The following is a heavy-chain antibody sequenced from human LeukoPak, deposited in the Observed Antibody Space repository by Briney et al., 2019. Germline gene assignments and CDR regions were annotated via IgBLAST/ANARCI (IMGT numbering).Heavy chain of an antibody. CDR2: TFDTVRI. V-gene: IGHV4-59*11. J-gene: IGHJ6*02. Sequence: PSETLSLTCTVSGGSISSHFWGWIRQPPGKGLEWIAYTFDTVRISYSPSLKSRVTISVDASKNQFSLRLTSVTAADTAVYYCARNRPLKSGVAYYSYYGMDVWGQGTTVLVSS. D-gene: IGHD3-16*01. CDR1: GGSISSHF. CDR3: ARNRPLKSGVAYYSYYGMDV.